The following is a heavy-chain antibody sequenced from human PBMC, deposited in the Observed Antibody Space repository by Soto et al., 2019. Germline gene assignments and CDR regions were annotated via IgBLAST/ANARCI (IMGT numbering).Heavy chain of an antibody. Sequence: QPGGPLRLSCAASVFTFSHYCMYWVRPAPGKGLVCVSRISSDGSYASYADSVKGRFTISRDTPKSTLYLQMNSLRAEDTRVYYCARLIGLNYGDSRSSYYYYDMNVWGQGTTVTGSS. CDR1: VFTFSHYC. J-gene: IGHJ6*02. CDR2: ISSDGSYA. CDR3: ARLIGLNYGDSRSSYYYYDMNV. V-gene: IGHV3-74*01. D-gene: IGHD4-17*01.